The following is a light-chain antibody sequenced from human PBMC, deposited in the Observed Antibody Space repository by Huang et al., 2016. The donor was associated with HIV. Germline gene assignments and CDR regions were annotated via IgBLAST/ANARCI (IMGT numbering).Light chain of an antibody. CDR3: QKYNSAPRVWT. Sequence: DIQMTQSPSSLSASVGDRVTITCRASRGIRNYLAWYQQKPGKVPKLLIYAASTLQSGAPSRVSGSGAGTDFTLTISSLQPEDVATYFCQKYNSAPRVWTFGQGTKVEIK. CDR2: AAS. J-gene: IGKJ1*01. CDR1: RGIRNY. V-gene: IGKV1-27*01.